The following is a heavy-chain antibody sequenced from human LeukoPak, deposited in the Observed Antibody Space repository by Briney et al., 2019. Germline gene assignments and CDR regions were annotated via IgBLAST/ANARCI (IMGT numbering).Heavy chain of an antibody. J-gene: IGHJ5*01. V-gene: IGHV3-7*01. D-gene: IGHD3-3*01. CDR2: IKEDSSEN. CDR1: GFTFSSSA. Sequence: SGGSLRLSCAASGFTFSSSAMSWVRQAPGRGLEWVANIKEDSSENYVDSMKGRFTISRDNAKNSLYLQMNSLTAEDTAVYYCARESGRFRFDSWGQGTLVTVSS. CDR3: ARESGRFRFDS.